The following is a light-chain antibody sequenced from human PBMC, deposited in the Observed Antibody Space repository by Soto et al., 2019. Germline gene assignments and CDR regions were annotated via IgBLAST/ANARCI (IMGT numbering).Light chain of an antibody. CDR1: SSDVGGYNY. CDR3: SSYTSTSTLVV. CDR2: DVS. Sequence: QSVLTQPASVSGSPGQSITISCTGSSSDVGGYNYVSWYQQHPGKVPKLMIYDVSNRPSGVSSRFSGSKSGNTASLTISGLQAEDEADYHCSSYTSTSTLVVFGGGTKLTVL. J-gene: IGLJ2*01. V-gene: IGLV2-14*03.